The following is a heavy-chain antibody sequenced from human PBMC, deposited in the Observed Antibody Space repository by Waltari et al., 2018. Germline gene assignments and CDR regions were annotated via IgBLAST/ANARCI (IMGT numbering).Heavy chain of an antibody. V-gene: IGHV1-69*02. CDR3: ATSQSGTYYDAIVV. CDR1: GGTFSSST. Sequence: QVQLVQSGAEVKKPGSSVKVSCKASGGTFSSSTVTWVRQAHGQGLDWMGRIVPILGLTSYAQSFQGRVTISADESKSTVYMELRSLTFEDSAVYYCATSQSGTYYDAIVVWGQGTKVT. J-gene: IGHJ3*01. CDR2: IVPILGLT. D-gene: IGHD1-26*01.